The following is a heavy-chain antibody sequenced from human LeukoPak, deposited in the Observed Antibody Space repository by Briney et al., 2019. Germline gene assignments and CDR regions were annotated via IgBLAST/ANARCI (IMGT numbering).Heavy chain of an antibody. CDR2: IYTSGST. Sequence: SETLSLTCTVSGGSISSGSHYWSWIRQPAGKGLEWIGRIYTSGSTNYNPSLKSRVTISVDTSKNQFSLKLSSVTAADTAVYYCARERPGELLDYWGQGTLVTVSS. V-gene: IGHV4-61*02. CDR1: GGSISSGSHY. D-gene: IGHD1-26*01. J-gene: IGHJ4*02. CDR3: ARERPGELLDY.